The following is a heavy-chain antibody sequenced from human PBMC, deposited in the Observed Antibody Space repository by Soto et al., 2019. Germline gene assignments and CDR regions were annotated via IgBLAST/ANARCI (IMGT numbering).Heavy chain of an antibody. Sequence: VQLVESGGGVVQPGRSLRLSCAASGFTFSSYGMHWVRQAPGKGLEWVAVIWYDGSNKYYADSVKGRFTISRDNSKNTLYLQMNSLRAEDTAVYYCARGTYYDFWSGYYFDAFDIWGQGTMVTVSS. V-gene: IGHV3-33*01. J-gene: IGHJ3*02. D-gene: IGHD3-3*01. CDR1: GFTFSSYG. CDR2: IWYDGSNK. CDR3: ARGTYYDFWSGYYFDAFDI.